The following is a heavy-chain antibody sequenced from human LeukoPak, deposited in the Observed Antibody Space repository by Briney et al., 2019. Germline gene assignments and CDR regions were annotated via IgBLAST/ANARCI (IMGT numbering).Heavy chain of an antibody. CDR1: GGSISSSSYY. V-gene: IGHV4-39*07. J-gene: IGHJ4*02. D-gene: IGHD3-3*01. CDR3: ASRTIWSGHHFDY. CDR2: IYYSGST. Sequence: SETLSLTCTVSGGSISSSSYYWGWIRQPPGKGLEWIGSIYYSGSTYYNPSLKSRVTISVDTSKNQFSPKLSSVTAADTAVYYCASRTIWSGHHFDYWGQGTLVTVSS.